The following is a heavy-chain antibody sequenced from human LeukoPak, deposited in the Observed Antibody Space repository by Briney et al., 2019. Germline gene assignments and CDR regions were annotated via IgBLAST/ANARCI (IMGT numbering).Heavy chain of an antibody. J-gene: IGHJ5*02. V-gene: IGHV4-61*02. CDR1: GGSISSGSYY. D-gene: IGHD2-15*01. Sequence: SETLSLTCTVSGGSISSGSYYWSWIRQPAGKGLEWIGRIYTTGSTNYNPSLKSLLTISVDTSKNQFFLKLSSVTAADTAIYYCAGDWWGYCSGGSCYVSWGQGTLVTVSS. CDR3: AGDWWGYCSGGSCYVS. CDR2: IYTTGST.